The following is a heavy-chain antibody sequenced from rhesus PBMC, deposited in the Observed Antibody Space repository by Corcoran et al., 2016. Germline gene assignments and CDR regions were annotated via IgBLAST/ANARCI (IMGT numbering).Heavy chain of an antibody. CDR1: GYTFTDHS. CDR3: ARCYSGYSCLGLDY. Sequence: EVQLVQSGAAVKTPGASVKISCTASGYTFTDHSLNWLRQAPVNGREWMGRVDPEDGEADYAQKFQDRVTITADMSTDTAYRELSSLRSEDTAVYYCARCYSGYSCLGLDYWGQGVLVTVSS. V-gene: IGHV1-111*02. D-gene: IGHD5-24*01. J-gene: IGHJ4*01. CDR2: VDPEDGEA.